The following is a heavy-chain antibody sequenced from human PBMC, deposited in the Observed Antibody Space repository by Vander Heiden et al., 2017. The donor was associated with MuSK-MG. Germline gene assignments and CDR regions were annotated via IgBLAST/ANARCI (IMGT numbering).Heavy chain of an antibody. CDR2: ISSSSSYI. V-gene: IGHV3-21*01. J-gene: IGHJ4*02. CDR1: GFTFSSYS. CDR3: ATRPLYGSGSYLFDY. Sequence: EVQLVESGGGLVKPGGSLRLSCAASGFTFSSYSMNWVRQAPGKGLEWVSSISSSSSYIYYADSVKGRFTISRDNAKNSLYLQMNSLRAEDTAVYYCATRPLYGSGSYLFDYWGQGTLVTVSS. D-gene: IGHD3-10*01.